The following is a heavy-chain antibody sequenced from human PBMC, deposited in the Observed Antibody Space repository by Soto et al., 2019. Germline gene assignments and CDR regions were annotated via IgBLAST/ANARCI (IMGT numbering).Heavy chain of an antibody. Sequence: QVQLVESGGGVVQPGRSLRLSCAASGFTFSSYGMHWVRQAPGKGLEWVAVIWYDGSNKYYADSVKGRFTISRDNSKNTLYLQMNSLRAEDTAVYYCARGSTPMGHYYYMDVWGKGTTVTVSS. CDR2: IWYDGSNK. D-gene: IGHD3-10*01. CDR3: ARGSTPMGHYYYMDV. CDR1: GFTFSSYG. J-gene: IGHJ6*03. V-gene: IGHV3-33*01.